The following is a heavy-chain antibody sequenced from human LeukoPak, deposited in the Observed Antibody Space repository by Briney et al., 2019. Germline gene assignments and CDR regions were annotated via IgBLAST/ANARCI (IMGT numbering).Heavy chain of an antibody. D-gene: IGHD6-13*01. CDR1: GGSFSGYY. V-gene: IGHV4-34*01. CDR2: INHSGST. Sequence: WETLSLTCAVYGGSFSGYYWSWIRQPPGKGLEWIGEINHSGSTNYNPSLKSRVTISVDTSKNQFSLKLSSVTAADTAVYYCARGGGSSWYVDYWGQGTLVTVSS. CDR3: ARGGGSSWYVDY. J-gene: IGHJ4*02.